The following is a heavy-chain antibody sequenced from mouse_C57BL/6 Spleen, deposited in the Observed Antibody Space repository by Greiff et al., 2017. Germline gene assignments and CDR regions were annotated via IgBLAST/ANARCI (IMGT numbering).Heavy chain of an antibody. CDR2: IYPRDGST. V-gene: IGHV1-78*01. D-gene: IGHD2-3*01. Sequence: QVQLQQSDAELVKPGASVKISCKVSGYTFTDHTIHWMKQRPEQGLEWIGYIYPRDGSTKYNEKFKGKATLTADKSSSTAYMQLNSLTSADSAVYFCARSELYDGLYYYAMDYWGQGTSVTVSS. J-gene: IGHJ4*01. CDR1: GYTFTDHT. CDR3: ARSELYDGLYYYAMDY.